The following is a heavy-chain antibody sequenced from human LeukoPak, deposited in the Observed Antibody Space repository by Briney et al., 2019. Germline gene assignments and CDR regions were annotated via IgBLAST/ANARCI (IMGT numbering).Heavy chain of an antibody. Sequence: SETLSLTCTVSGGSISRSSYYWGWIRQPPGKGLEWIGSIYYSGSTYYNPSLKSRVTISVDTSKNQFSLKLSSVTAADTAVYYCASSPYYYDSSGPGSLFDYWGQGTLVTVSS. CDR1: GGSISRSSYY. CDR2: IYYSGST. CDR3: ASSPYYYDSSGPGSLFDY. V-gene: IGHV4-39*01. J-gene: IGHJ4*02. D-gene: IGHD3-22*01.